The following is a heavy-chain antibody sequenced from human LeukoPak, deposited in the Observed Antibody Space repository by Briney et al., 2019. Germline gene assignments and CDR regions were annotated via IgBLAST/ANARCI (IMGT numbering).Heavy chain of an antibody. V-gene: IGHV3-7*02. D-gene: IGHD4-17*01. CDR1: GFTISAYW. Sequence: GGSLRLSCAASGFTISAYWMSWVRQAPGKGLEWVANIKQDGSERYFVDSVKGRFTISRDNAKNTLYLQMNSLRGEDTAVYYCARGHYGDYFDYWGQGTLVTVSS. CDR3: ARGHYGDYFDY. J-gene: IGHJ4*02. CDR2: IKQDGSER.